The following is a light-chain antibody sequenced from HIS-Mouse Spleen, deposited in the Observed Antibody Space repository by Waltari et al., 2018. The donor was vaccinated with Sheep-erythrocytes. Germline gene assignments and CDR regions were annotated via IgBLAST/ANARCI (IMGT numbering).Light chain of an antibody. V-gene: IGLV3-1*01. Sequence: SYELTQPPSVSVSPGQTASITCSGDNLGDKYACWYQQKPGQSPVRVIYQDSKRPSGIPERVSGSNSGNTATLTISGTQAMDEADYYCQAWDSSTAWNVVFGGGTKLTVL. CDR2: QDS. CDR1: NLGDKY. J-gene: IGLJ2*01. CDR3: QAWDSSTAWNVV.